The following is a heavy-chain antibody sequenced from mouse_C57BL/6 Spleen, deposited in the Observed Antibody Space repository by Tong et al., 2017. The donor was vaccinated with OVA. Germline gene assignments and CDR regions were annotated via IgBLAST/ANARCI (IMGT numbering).Heavy chain of an antibody. D-gene: IGHD2-1*01. Sequence: VQLKQSGPGLVQPSQSLSITCTVSGFSLTSYGVHWVRQSPGKGLEWLGVIWAGGSTNYNSALMSRLSISKDNSKSQVFLKMNSRQTDDTAMYYCARSTMVTTAWFAYWGQGTLVTVST. J-gene: IGHJ3*01. CDR3: ARSTMVTTAWFAY. CDR2: IWAGGST. CDR1: GFSLTSYG. V-gene: IGHV2-4-1*01.